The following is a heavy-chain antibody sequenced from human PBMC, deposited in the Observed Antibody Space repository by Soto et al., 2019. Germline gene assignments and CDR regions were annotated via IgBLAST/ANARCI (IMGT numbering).Heavy chain of an antibody. CDR3: ARDLETRFLEYLYAFDI. Sequence: PGGSLRLSCAASGFIFSSFEMNWVRQAPGKGLEWVAYINSRGSTVYYADSVRGRFTVSRDNAKNSMYLQLNNLRPEDTAVYYCARDLETRFLEYLYAFDIWGQGTVVTVSS. CDR2: INSRGSTV. D-gene: IGHD3-3*01. V-gene: IGHV3-48*03. CDR1: GFIFSSFE. J-gene: IGHJ3*02.